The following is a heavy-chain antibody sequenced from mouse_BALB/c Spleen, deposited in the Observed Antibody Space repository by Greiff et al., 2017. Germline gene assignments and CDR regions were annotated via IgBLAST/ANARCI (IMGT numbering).Heavy chain of an antibody. J-gene: IGHJ3*01. Sequence: EVKLMESGGGLVKLGGSLKLSCAASGFTFSSYYMSWVRQTPEKRLELVAAINSNGGSTYYPDTVKGRFTISRDNAKNTLYLQMSSLKSEDTALYYCARHGPRYPLYDGYYPFAYWGQGTLVTVSA. V-gene: IGHV5-6-2*01. D-gene: IGHD2-3*01. CDR3: ARHGPRYPLYDGYYPFAY. CDR2: INSNGGST. CDR1: GFTFSSYY.